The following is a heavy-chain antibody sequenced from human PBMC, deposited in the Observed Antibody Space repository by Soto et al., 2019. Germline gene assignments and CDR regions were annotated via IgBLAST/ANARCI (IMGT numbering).Heavy chain of an antibody. V-gene: IGHV5-10-1*01. J-gene: IGHJ5*02. CDR2: IDPRDSYT. D-gene: IGHD2-8*02. CDR1: GYSFTTFW. Sequence: GESLKISCTGFGYSFTTFWISWVRQMPGKGLEWMGTIDPRDSYTSYSPSFQGHVTISTDRSISTAYLQWGSLQAPDTAMYFCARLFCTSSAACDSWFDPWGQGTLVTVSS. CDR3: ARLFCTSSAACDSWFDP.